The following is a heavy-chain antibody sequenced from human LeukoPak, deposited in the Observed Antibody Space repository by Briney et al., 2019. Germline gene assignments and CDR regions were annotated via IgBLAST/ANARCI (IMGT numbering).Heavy chain of an antibody. CDR1: GGSISSYF. CDR3: HIVVVPAAMFDAFDI. CDR2: IYYSGST. V-gene: IGHV4-59*01. D-gene: IGHD2-2*01. J-gene: IGHJ3*02. Sequence: PSETLSLTCTVSGGSISSYFWNWIRQPPGKGLEWIGYIYYSGSTNYNPSLKSRVTISVDTSKNQFSLKLSSVTAADTAVYYCHIVVVPAAMFDAFDIWGQGTMVTVSS.